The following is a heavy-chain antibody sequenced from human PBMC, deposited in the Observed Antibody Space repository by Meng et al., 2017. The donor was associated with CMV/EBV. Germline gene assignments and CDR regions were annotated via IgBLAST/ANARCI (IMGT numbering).Heavy chain of an antibody. J-gene: IGHJ4*02. Sequence: GSLRLSCTVSGGSTSSSSYYWGWIRQPPGKGLEWIGSIYYSGSTYYNPSLKSRVTISVDTSKNQFSLKLSSVTAADTAVYYCARVRCSSTSCYGDFDYWGQGTLVTVSS. CDR2: IYYSGST. CDR3: ARVRCSSTSCYGDFDY. CDR1: GGSTSSSSYY. D-gene: IGHD2-2*01. V-gene: IGHV4-39*01.